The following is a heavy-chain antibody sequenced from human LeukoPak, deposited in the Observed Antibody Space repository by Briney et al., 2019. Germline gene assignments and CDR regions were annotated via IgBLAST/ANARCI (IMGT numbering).Heavy chain of an antibody. CDR2: INPNSGGT. Sequence: GASVKVSCKTSGYTFTGYYMHWVRQAPGQGLEWMGWINPNSGGTNYAQKFQGRVTMTRDTSISTAYMELSRLRSDDTAVYYCASAGYGSGFRHWFDPWGQGTLVTVSS. CDR1: GYTFTGYY. V-gene: IGHV1-2*02. CDR3: ASAGYGSGFRHWFDP. D-gene: IGHD3-10*01. J-gene: IGHJ5*02.